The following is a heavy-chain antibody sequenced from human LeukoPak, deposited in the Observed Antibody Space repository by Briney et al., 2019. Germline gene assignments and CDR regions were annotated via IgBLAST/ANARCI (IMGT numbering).Heavy chain of an antibody. J-gene: IGHJ5*02. D-gene: IGHD3-10*01. Sequence: SETLSLTCAVSGGSVSRSNWWNWVRQPPGKGLEWIGEIHHSGSTNYNPSLKSRVTISVDTSKNQFSLKLSSVTAADTAVYYCARDRVTMVRGVPRYFNWFDPWGQGTLVTVSS. CDR3: ARDRVTMVRGVPRYFNWFDP. CDR1: GGSVSRSNW. V-gene: IGHV4-4*02. CDR2: IHHSGST.